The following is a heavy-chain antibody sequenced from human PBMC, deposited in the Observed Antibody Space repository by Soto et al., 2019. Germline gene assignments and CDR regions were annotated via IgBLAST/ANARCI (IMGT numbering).Heavy chain of an antibody. V-gene: IGHV3-7*03. J-gene: IGHJ4*02. Sequence: ESGGGLVQPGGSLRVSCAASGFTFSNHWMSWVRQAPGKGLECVAIIKADGSEEFYVDSVEGRFAISRDNAKSTLYLQMSGLRAEDSAVYYCTRGYCTGGSCYYEYYFDSWGQGTLVTVSS. CDR1: GFTFSNHW. D-gene: IGHD2-15*01. CDR2: IKADGSEE. CDR3: TRGYCTGGSCYYEYYFDS.